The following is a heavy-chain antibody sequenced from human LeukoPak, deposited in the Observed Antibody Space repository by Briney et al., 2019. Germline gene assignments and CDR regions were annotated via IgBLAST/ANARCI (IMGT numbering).Heavy chain of an antibody. V-gene: IGHV1-18*01. CDR1: GYTFTSYG. CDR3: ARDIAVGASVH. Sequence: ASVKVSCKASGYTFTSYGISWVRQAPGQGLEWMGWISAYNGNTNYAEKLQGRVTMTRDTSTSTAYVELRSPRSDDTAVYYCARDIAVGASVHWGQGTLVTVSS. CDR2: ISAYNGNT. D-gene: IGHD6-19*01. J-gene: IGHJ4*02.